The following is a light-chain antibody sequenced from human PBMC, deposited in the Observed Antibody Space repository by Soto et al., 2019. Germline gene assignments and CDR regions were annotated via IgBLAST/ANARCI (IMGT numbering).Light chain of an antibody. CDR1: QSVGRN. Sequence: EIVMTQSPATLSVSPGERATLSCRASQSVGRNLAWYQQRPGQAPRLLIYGASTRATGVPVRFSGSGSGTEFTLTISSLQSEDFGIYFCQQYNNWPPDRTFGQGTKVEIK. J-gene: IGKJ1*01. CDR2: GAS. CDR3: QQYNNWPPDRT. V-gene: IGKV3-15*01.